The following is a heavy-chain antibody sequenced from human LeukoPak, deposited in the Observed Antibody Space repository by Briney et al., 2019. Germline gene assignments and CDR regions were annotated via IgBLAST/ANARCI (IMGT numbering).Heavy chain of an antibody. CDR2: INPSGSST. D-gene: IGHD2-8*01. Sequence: ASVKVSCKASGYTFTNFGLSWVRQAPGQGLEWMGIINPSGSSTSYAQKFQGRVTMTRDTSTSTVYMELSSLRSEDTAVYYCAGGTTNTKGAFDMWGQGTMVTVSS. CDR1: GYTFTNFG. CDR3: AGGTTNTKGAFDM. V-gene: IGHV1-46*01. J-gene: IGHJ3*02.